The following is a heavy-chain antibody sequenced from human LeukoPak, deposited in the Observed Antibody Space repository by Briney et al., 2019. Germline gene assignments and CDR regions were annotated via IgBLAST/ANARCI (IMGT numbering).Heavy chain of an antibody. CDR3: AREAYSSGWYYYYYYMDV. Sequence: ASVKVSCKASGYTFTSYATNWVRQAPGQGLEWMGWINTNTGNPTYAQGFTGRFVFSLDTSVSTAYLQISSLKAEDTAVYYCAREAYSSGWYYYYYYMDVWGKGTTVTVSS. V-gene: IGHV7-4-1*02. CDR1: GYTFTSYA. J-gene: IGHJ6*03. CDR2: INTNTGNP. D-gene: IGHD6-19*01.